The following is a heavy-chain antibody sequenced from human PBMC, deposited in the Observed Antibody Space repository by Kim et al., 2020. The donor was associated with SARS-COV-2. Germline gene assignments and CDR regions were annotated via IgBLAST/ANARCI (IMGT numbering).Heavy chain of an antibody. Sequence: PSRTSRVTISVDTSKNQFSLKLSSVTAADTAVYYCARDPNRGWRNDAFDIWGQGTMVTVSS. J-gene: IGHJ3*02. V-gene: IGHV4-31*02. D-gene: IGHD6-19*01. CDR3: ARDPNRGWRNDAFDI.